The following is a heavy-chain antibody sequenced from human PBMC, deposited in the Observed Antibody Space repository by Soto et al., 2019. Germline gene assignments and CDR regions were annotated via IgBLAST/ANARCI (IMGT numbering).Heavy chain of an antibody. D-gene: IGHD3-3*01. J-gene: IGHJ5*02. CDR3: ARVTHANFWSGENWFDP. Sequence: SETLSLTCTVSGGSISSGGYYWSWIRQHPGKGLEWIGYIYYSGSTYYNPSLKSRVTISVDTSKNQFSLKLSSVTAADTAVYYCARVTHANFWSGENWFDPWGQGTLVTVSS. V-gene: IGHV4-31*03. CDR1: GGSISSGGYY. CDR2: IYYSGST.